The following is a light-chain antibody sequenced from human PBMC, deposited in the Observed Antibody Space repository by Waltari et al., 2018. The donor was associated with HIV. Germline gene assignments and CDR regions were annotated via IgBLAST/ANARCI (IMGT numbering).Light chain of an antibody. J-gene: IGKJ5*01. CDR3: HKYKDWPVT. Sequence: EIVMTQFPATLSVSPGGRVIFSCCASESLGNNLAWYPHKPGQAHWLLFYGASIRTAGTLARFSGHASDTDFTLAVTIVQSDDPAVYYCHKYKDWPVTSGQGTRLDI. V-gene: IGKV3D-15*03. CDR2: GAS. CDR1: ESLGNN.